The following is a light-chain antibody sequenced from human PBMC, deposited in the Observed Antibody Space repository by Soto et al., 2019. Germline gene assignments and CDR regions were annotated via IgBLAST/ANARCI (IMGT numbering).Light chain of an antibody. CDR1: SVDVGAYDF. CDR3: ASYASGNAYV. V-gene: IGLV2-11*01. J-gene: IGLJ1*01. Sequence: QSVLTQPHSVSGSPGQSVTISCTGTSVDVGAYDFVSWYQHHPGKAPKLMIYAVSKRPSGVSDRFSGSKSGNTASLTISGLQAEDEADYYCASYASGNAYVFGTGTKVTVL. CDR2: AVS.